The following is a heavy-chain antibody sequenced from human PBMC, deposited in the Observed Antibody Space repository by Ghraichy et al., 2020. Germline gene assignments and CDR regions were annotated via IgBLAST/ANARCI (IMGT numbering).Heavy chain of an antibody. D-gene: IGHD3-3*01. CDR1: RITFSNYG. V-gene: IGHV3-30*18. Sequence: GGSLRLSCAASRITFSNYGMHWVRQAPGKGLEWVAVISNDGSNKYYADSVQGRFTISRDNPKNILYLQMNSLRGEDTAVYYSAKAAYYDFYGLDAWGQGTTVTVSS. CDR3: AKAAYYDFYGLDA. J-gene: IGHJ6*02. CDR2: ISNDGSNK.